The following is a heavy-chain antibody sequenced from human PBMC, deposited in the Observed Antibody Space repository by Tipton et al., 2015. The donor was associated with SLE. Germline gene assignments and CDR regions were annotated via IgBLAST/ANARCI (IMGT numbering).Heavy chain of an antibody. V-gene: IGHV1-18*01. J-gene: IGHJ3*02. Sequence: QLVQSGAEMKKAGASMKVSCKASGYTFSNYGISWVRQAPGQGLEWMGWISTYNGNTNSAQKLQGRVTMTTDTSTSTAYMELRSLRSDDTAVYYCARGRMTRYGFDIWGQGTMVTVSS. D-gene: IGHD2-21*02. CDR3: ARGRMTRYGFDI. CDR2: ISTYNGNT. CDR1: GYTFSNYG.